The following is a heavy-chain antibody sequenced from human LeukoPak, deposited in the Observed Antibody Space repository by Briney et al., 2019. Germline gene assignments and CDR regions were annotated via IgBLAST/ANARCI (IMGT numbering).Heavy chain of an antibody. J-gene: IGHJ6*03. D-gene: IGHD3-10*01. CDR1: GGSISSSNW. CDR2: IYHSGST. V-gene: IGHV4-4*02. Sequence: PSETLSLTCAVSGGSISSSNWWSWVRQPPGKGLEWIGEIYHSGSTNYNPSLKSRVTISVDTSKNQFSLKLSSVTAADTAVYYCARGSAHYYGSGSLQNYYYYYYMDVWGKGTTVTISS. CDR3: ARGSAHYYGSGSLQNYYYYYYMDV.